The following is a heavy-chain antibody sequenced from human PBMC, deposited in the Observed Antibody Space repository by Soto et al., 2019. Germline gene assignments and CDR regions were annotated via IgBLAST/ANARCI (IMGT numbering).Heavy chain of an antibody. CDR2: MSYDGSDK. CDR3: ARDRGRTAAGAFHYYHYGMDV. Sequence: QEQLVEAGGGGVQPGSSLTRSCAAFGFTFRNYAMHWVRQAPGKGLGWVALMSYDGSDKYHAESVKDRFTIFRDNSKNTLYLQMNRLRPEDTAVYYCARDRGRTAAGAFHYYHYGMDVWPPGTTVIASS. J-gene: IGHJ6*02. V-gene: IGHV3-30*04. CDR1: GFTFRNYA. D-gene: IGHD6-13*01.